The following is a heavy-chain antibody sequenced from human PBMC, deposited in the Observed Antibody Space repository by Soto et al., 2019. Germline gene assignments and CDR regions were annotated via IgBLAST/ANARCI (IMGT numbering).Heavy chain of an antibody. D-gene: IGHD1-7*01. CDR2: ISGSGGST. CDR1: GFTFSSYA. J-gene: IGHJ6*02. V-gene: IGHV3-23*01. Sequence: GGSLRLSCAASGFTFSSYAMSWVRQAPGKGLEWVSAISGSGGSTYYADSVKGRFTISRDNSKNTLYLQMNSLSAEDTGVYFLAKGLLAELYYYYYGMDVWGQGTTVTVSS. CDR3: AKGLLAELYYYYYGMDV.